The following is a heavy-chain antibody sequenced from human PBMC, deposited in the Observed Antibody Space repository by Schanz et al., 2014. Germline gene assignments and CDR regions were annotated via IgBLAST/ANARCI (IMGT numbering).Heavy chain of an antibody. V-gene: IGHV3-30*02. J-gene: IGHJ4*02. CDR3: AKDSTHIDIVLVPTAIDY. Sequence: VQLLDSGGGLVQPGGSLRLSCAASGFTFSSYGMHWVRQAPGKGLEWVAAMSYDGSIKYYGDSVKGRFTISRDNSKNTLYLHMNTLRSEDTAVYYCAKDSTHIDIVLVPTAIDYCGQGTLVTVSS. CDR2: MSYDGSIK. CDR1: GFTFSSYG. D-gene: IGHD2-2*01.